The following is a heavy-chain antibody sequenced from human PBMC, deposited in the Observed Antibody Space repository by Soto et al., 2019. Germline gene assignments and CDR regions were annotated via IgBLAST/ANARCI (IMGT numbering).Heavy chain of an antibody. CDR2: ISYDGSNK. CDR1: GFTFSSYG. J-gene: IGHJ6*02. V-gene: IGHV3-30*18. Sequence: PGGSLRLSCAASGFTFSSYGMHWVRQAPGKGLEWVAVISYDGSNKYYADSVKGRFTISRDNSKNTLYLQMNSLRAEDTAVYYCAKDFSNYYDSSGYYIPYYYYYYGMDVWGQGTTVTVSS. CDR3: AKDFSNYYDSSGYYIPYYYYYYGMDV. D-gene: IGHD3-22*01.